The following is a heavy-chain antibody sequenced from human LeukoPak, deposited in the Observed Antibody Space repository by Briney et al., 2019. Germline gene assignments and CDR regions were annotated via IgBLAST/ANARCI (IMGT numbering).Heavy chain of an antibody. Sequence: GGSLRLSCAASGFTFSSYSMNWVRQAPGKGLEWVSSISSSSSYIYYADSVKGRFTISRDNAKNSLYLQMNSLRDEDTAVYYCARDVPLGGSSSWDFDYWGQGTLVTVSS. CDR1: GFTFSSYS. D-gene: IGHD6-13*01. CDR2: ISSSSSYI. J-gene: IGHJ4*02. CDR3: ARDVPLGGSSSWDFDY. V-gene: IGHV3-21*01.